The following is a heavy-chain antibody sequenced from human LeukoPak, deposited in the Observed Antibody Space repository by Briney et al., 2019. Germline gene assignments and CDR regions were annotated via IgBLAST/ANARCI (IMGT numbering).Heavy chain of an antibody. CDR1: GGSISSGSYY. J-gene: IGHJ4*02. D-gene: IGHD1-26*01. V-gene: IGHV4-61*02. Sequence: SEILSLTCTVSGGSISSGSYYWSWIRQPAGTGLEWIGRIYTSGSTNYNPSLKSRVTISVDTSKNQFSLKLSSVTAADTAVYYCARDAELLGYFDYWGQGTLVTVSS. CDR3: ARDAELLGYFDY. CDR2: IYTSGST.